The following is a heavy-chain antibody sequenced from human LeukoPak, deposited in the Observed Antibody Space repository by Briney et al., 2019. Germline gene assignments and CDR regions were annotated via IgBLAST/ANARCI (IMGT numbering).Heavy chain of an antibody. CDR3: ARDRGTGRGLNLDY. CDR1: GLTFSSYA. J-gene: IGHJ4*02. Sequence: GGSLRLSCAASGLTFSSYAMHWVRQAPGKGLEWVAVISYDGSNKYFADSVKGRFTISRDNSKSTLYLQMNGLRAEDTAVYSCARDRGTGRGLNLDYWGQGTLVTVSS. CDR2: ISYDGSNK. D-gene: IGHD2-8*02. V-gene: IGHV3-30*04.